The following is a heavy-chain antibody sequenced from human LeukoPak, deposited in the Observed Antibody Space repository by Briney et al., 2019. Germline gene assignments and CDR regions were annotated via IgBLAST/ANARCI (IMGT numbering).Heavy chain of an antibody. Sequence: GSLRLSCAASGFPFNNYCMSLVRQGSGEGLEWVLAISGSGGSTYYPDSVKGRFTISRDNSKNTLYLQMNSLRAEDTAVYYCAKARGLGIVGAHFDYWGQGTLVTVSS. CDR1: GFPFNNYC. V-gene: IGHV3-23*01. J-gene: IGHJ4*02. CDR3: AKARGLGIVGAHFDY. CDR2: ISGSGGST. D-gene: IGHD1-26*01.